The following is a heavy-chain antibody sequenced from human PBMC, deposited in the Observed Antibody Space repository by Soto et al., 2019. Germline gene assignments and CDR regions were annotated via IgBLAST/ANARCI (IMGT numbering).Heavy chain of an antibody. J-gene: IGHJ1*01. CDR1: GFTFSSCA. CDR3: ARDHLDCGGDCYWLF. CDR2: ISGSGGTT. Sequence: PGGYLRLSCVASGFTFSSCAMSWVRQAPGKGLEWVSGISGSGGTTFYADSVKGRFTISRDNAKNSLYLQMNSLRDEDTAFYYCARDHLDCGGDCYWLFWGQGALVTVSS. D-gene: IGHD2-21*02. V-gene: IGHV3-23*01.